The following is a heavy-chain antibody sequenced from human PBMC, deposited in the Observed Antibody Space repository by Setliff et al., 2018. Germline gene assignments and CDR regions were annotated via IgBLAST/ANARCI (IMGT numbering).Heavy chain of an antibody. CDR1: GGSMSSGSYY. CDR3: ARHTIAMSTIISYFDY. Sequence: SETLSLTCSVSGGSMSSGSYYWAWVRQPPGKGLGWIGSTSYSGSMYYNSSLKSRVTLSVDTSKNNLSLKVSSVTAADTAVYYCARHTIAMSTIISYFDYWGQGTLVTVSS. V-gene: IGHV4-39*01. J-gene: IGHJ4*02. CDR2: TSYSGSM. D-gene: IGHD3-10*01.